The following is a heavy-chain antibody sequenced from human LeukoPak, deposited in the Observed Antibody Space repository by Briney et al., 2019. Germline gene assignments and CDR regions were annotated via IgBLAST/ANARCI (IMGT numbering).Heavy chain of an antibody. CDR2: INHSGGT. CDR1: GGSFSGYY. V-gene: IGHV4-34*01. J-gene: IGHJ5*02. CDR3: ACASSPTSNWFDP. Sequence: SETLSLTCAVYGGSFSGYYWSRIRQPPGKGLEWIGEINHSGGTNYNPSLKSRVTISVDTSKNQFSLRLSSVTAADTAVYYCACASSPTSNWFDPWGQGTLVTVSS. D-gene: IGHD2-2*01.